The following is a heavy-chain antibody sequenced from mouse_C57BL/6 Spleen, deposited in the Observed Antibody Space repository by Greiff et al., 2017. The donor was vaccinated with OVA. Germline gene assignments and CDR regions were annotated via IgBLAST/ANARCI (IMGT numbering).Heavy chain of an antibody. Sequence: VKLVESGAELARPGASVKLSCKASGYTFTSYGISWVKQRTGQGLEWIGEIYPRSGNTYYNEKFKGKATLTADKSSSTAYMELRSLTSEDSAVYFCATYGSTPGYFDYWGQGTTLTVSS. CDR3: ATYGSTPGYFDY. J-gene: IGHJ2*01. CDR2: IYPRSGNT. D-gene: IGHD1-1*01. CDR1: GYTFTSYG. V-gene: IGHV1-81*01.